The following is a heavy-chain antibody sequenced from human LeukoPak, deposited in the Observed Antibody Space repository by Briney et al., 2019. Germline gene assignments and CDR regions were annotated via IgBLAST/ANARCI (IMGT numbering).Heavy chain of an antibody. CDR3: ARDVGRIVVVPAAY. CDR2: ISAYNGNT. J-gene: IGHJ4*02. CDR1: GYTFTSCG. Sequence: GASVKVSCKASGYTFTSCGISWVRQAPGQGLEWMGWISAYNGNTNYAQKLQGRVTMTTDTSTSTAYMELRSLRSDDTAVYYCARDVGRIVVVPAAYWGQGTLVTVSS. V-gene: IGHV1-18*01. D-gene: IGHD2-2*01.